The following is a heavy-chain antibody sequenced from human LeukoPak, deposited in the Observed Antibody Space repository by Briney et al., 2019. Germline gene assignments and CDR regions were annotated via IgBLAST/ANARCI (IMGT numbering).Heavy chain of an antibody. CDR1: GFTFSIFG. D-gene: IGHD6-13*01. J-gene: IGHJ4*02. CDR3: AKKFPGTVAAGPDH. CDR2: ISFDGSNK. V-gene: IGHV3-30*18. Sequence: SGGSLRLSCAASGFTFSIFGMHWVRQAPGKGLEWVAVISFDGSNKYYEDSVKGRFTISRDNSKNTLYLQMNRLRAEGTAVYYCAKKFPGTVAAGPDHWGQGTLVTVSS.